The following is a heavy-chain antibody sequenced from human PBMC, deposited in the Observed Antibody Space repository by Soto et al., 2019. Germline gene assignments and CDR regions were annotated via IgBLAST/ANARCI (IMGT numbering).Heavy chain of an antibody. J-gene: IGHJ5*02. CDR2: IYYSGST. CDR1: GGSISSYY. Sequence: SETLSLTCTVSGGSISSYYWSWIRQPPGKGLEWIGYIYYSGSTNYNPSLKSRVTISVDTSKNQFSLKLSSVTAADTAVYYCARDLKADYPFDPWGQGTLVTVSS. V-gene: IGHV4-59*01. CDR3: ARDLKADYPFDP. D-gene: IGHD4-17*01.